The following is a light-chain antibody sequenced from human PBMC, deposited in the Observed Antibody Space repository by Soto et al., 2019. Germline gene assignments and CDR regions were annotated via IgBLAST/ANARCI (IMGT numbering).Light chain of an antibody. J-gene: IGKJ5*01. CDR2: DAS. CDR1: QSITNC. V-gene: IGKV1-5*03. CDR3: QQHYPYSLYT. Sequence: DIQMTQSPSTLSASVGDRVTITCRASQSITNCLARYQQKPGKAPKLLIFDASSLRSGVPSRFSGSGSGTEFTLTISSLQPEDFATSSCQQHYPYSLYTSGQGTRLEIK.